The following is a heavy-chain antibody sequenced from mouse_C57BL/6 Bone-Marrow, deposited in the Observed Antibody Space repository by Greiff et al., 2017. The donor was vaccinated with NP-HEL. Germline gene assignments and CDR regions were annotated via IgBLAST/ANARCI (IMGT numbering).Heavy chain of an antibody. J-gene: IGHJ3*01. CDR3: TDGSSWFAY. Sequence: EVKVEESGGGLVQPGGSMKLSCVASGFTFSNYWMNWVRQSPEKGLEWVAQIRLKSDNYATHYAESVKGRFTISRDDSKSSVYLQMHNLRAEDTGIYYCTDGSSWFAYWGQGTLVTVSA. D-gene: IGHD1-1*01. V-gene: IGHV6-3*01. CDR1: GFTFSNYW. CDR2: IRLKSDNYAT.